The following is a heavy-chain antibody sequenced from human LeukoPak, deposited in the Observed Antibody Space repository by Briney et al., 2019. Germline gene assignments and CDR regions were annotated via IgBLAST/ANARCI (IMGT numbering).Heavy chain of an antibody. CDR1: GGSISSSSYY. V-gene: IGHV4-39*01. J-gene: IGHJ4*02. CDR2: IYYSGST. D-gene: IGHD1-26*01. Sequence: TSETLSLTCTVSGGSISSSSYYWGWIRQPPGKGLEWIGSIYYSGSTYYNPSLKSRVTISVDTSKSQFSLKLSPVTAADTAVYYCARHVGVGATLFDYWGQGTLVTVSS. CDR3: ARHVGVGATLFDY.